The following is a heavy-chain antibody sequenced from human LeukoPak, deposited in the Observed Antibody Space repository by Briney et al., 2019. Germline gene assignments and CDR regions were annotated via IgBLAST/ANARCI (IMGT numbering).Heavy chain of an antibody. CDR3: TTDTFGARDS. V-gene: IGHV3-74*01. J-gene: IGHJ4*02. Sequence: GGSLRLSCAASGYTFSRDWMHWVRQGPGKGLVWVSRINEDGRSTGYAESVRGRFTISRDNAKNTLYLQMNSLRAEDAAVYYCTTDTFGARDSWGQGTLVTVSS. D-gene: IGHD3-10*01. CDR2: INEDGRST. CDR1: GYTFSRDW.